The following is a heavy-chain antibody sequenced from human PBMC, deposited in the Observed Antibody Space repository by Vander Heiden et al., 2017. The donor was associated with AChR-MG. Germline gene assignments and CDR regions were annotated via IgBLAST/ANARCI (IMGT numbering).Heavy chain of an antibody. Sequence: QVQLVASGGGVVQPGRSMRLSCAASGFTFVSYGMHWVRQAPGKGLEWVAVISYDGSNKYYADSVKGRFTISRDNSKNTLYLQMNSLRAEDTAVYYCAKDLLEGYAYGMDVWGQGTTVTVSS. CDR1: GFTFVSYG. CDR3: AKDLLEGYAYGMDV. CDR2: ISYDGSNK. J-gene: IGHJ6*02. D-gene: IGHD5-12*01. V-gene: IGHV3-30*18.